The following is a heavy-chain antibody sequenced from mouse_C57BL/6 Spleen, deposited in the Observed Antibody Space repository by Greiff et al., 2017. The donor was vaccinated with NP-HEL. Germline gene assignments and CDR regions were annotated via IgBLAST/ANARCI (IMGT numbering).Heavy chain of an antibody. CDR2: INPYNGGT. D-gene: IGHD2-3*01. CDR1: GYTFTDYY. CDR3: ARSGDGYYVPFDY. V-gene: IGHV1-19*01. J-gene: IGHJ2*01. Sequence: EVQLQESGPVLVKPGASVKMSCKASGYTFTDYYMNWVKQSHGKSLEWIGVINPYNGGTSYNQKFKGKATLTVDKSSSTAYMELNSLTSEDSAVYYCARSGDGYYVPFDYWGQGTTLTVSS.